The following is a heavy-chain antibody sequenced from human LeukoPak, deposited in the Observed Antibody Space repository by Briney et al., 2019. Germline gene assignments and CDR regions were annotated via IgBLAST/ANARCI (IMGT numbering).Heavy chain of an antibody. V-gene: IGHV3-23*01. Sequence: GGSLRLSCAASGFTFSNYAMSWVRQAPGMGLEWVSAISGGGSTYYADSVKGRFTISRDNSKNTLNLQMNSLRAEDAAVYCCARLISSSARGYFDYWGQGTLVTVSS. CDR3: ARLISSSARGYFDY. D-gene: IGHD6-6*01. J-gene: IGHJ4*02. CDR2: ISGGGST. CDR1: GFTFSNYA.